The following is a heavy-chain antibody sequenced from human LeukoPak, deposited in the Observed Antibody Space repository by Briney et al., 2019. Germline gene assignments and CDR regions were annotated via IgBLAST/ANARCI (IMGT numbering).Heavy chain of an antibody. V-gene: IGHV3-66*03. J-gene: IGHJ5*01. CDR3: ARDRAVTQVWVEFDS. CDR1: GFSVSNYY. D-gene: IGHD3-16*01. Sequence: GGSLRLSCAGSGFSVSNYYMNWVRQAPGKGLEWVSLIRDSGATFYADSVEGRFTISRDNSKNTIYLQMNRLRVEDTAVYFCARDRAVTQVWVEFDSWGQGTQVTVSS. CDR2: IRDSGAT.